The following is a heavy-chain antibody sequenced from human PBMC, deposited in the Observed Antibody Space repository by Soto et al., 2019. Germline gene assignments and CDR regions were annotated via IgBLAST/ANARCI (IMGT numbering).Heavy chain of an antibody. D-gene: IGHD2-2*01. CDR3: ARETSSTSHWGLTYYYGMDV. CDR1: GFTFSSYS. Sequence: GGSLRLSCAASGFTFSSYSMNWVRQAPGKGLEWVSYISSSSSTIYYADSVKGRFTISRDNAKNSLYLQMNSLRDEDTAVYYCARETSSTSHWGLTYYYGMDVWGQGTTVTVSS. CDR2: ISSSSSTI. J-gene: IGHJ6*02. V-gene: IGHV3-48*02.